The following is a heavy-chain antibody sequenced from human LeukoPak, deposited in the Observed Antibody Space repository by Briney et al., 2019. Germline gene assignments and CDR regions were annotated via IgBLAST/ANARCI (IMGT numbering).Heavy chain of an antibody. CDR1: GFTFSTYS. CDR3: ARHSCYDS. J-gene: IGHJ4*02. D-gene: IGHD3-16*01. Sequence: GESLKISCKGSGFTFSTYSFAWVRQMPGKGLEWMGAIYAGDSSTRYSPSFQGQVTISVDKSISTVYLQWSSLKASDSAIYYCARHSCYDSWGQGTLVTVSS. V-gene: IGHV5-51*01. CDR2: IYAGDSST.